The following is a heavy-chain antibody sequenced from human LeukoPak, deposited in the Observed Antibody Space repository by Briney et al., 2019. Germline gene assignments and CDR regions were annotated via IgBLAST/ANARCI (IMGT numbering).Heavy chain of an antibody. CDR3: ARPSITMVRGFDP. CDR1: GGSISISSYY. J-gene: IGHJ5*02. Sequence: PSETLSLTRTLSGGSISISSYYWGWIRQPPRKGLEWYGHIYYSESTYYNPSLKSRLTISVDTSKNQFSLKLSSVTAADTAVYYCARPSITMVRGFDPWGQGTLVTVSS. CDR2: IYYSEST. V-gene: IGHV4-39*01. D-gene: IGHD3-10*01.